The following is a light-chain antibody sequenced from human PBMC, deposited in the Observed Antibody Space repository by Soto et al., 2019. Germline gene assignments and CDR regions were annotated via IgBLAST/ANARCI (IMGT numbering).Light chain of an antibody. V-gene: IGLV2-14*01. J-gene: IGLJ1*01. CDR2: EVS. Sequence: QSALTQPASVSGSPGQSISISCTGTSSDVGGYNYVSWYQQHPGKAPKLLIFEVSNRPSGVSNRFSGSKSGRTASLTISGLQAEDEADYYCSSYTSGSPLCVFGTGTKVTVL. CDR1: SSDVGGYNY. CDR3: SSYTSGSPLCV.